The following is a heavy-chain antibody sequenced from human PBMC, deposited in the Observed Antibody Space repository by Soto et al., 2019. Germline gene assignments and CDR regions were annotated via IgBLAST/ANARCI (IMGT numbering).Heavy chain of an antibody. D-gene: IGHD6-19*01. V-gene: IGHV3-30*18. CDR2: ISYDGSNK. CDR3: AKDRSASVAGSFDY. Sequence: GGSLRLSCAASGFTFSSYGMHWVRQAPGKGLEWVAVISYDGSNKYYADSVKGRFTISRDNSKNTLYLQMNSLRAEDTAVYYCAKDRSASVAGSFDYWGQGTLVTVSS. J-gene: IGHJ4*02. CDR1: GFTFSSYG.